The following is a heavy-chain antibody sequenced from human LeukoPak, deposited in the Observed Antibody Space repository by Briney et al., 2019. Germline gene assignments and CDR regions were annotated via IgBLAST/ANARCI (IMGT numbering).Heavy chain of an antibody. V-gene: IGHV3-74*01. CDR3: ARCDVIGSSCFDY. CDR1: GFTFSSYW. CDR2: INSDGSST. D-gene: IGHD6-13*01. J-gene: IGHJ4*02. Sequence: PGGSLRLSCAASGFTFSSYWMHWVRQAPGKGLVWVSRINSDGSSTSYADSVKGRFTISRDNAKNTLYLQMNSLGAEDTAVYYCARCDVIGSSCFDYWGQGTLVTVSS.